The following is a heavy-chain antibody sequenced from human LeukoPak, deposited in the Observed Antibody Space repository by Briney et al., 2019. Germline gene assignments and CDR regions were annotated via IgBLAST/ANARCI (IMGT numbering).Heavy chain of an antibody. Sequence: GGSLRLSCVASGFTFGTSAMSWVRQAPGKGLEWVSAISGSGGKTYYADSVKGRFTISRDNSQNTLYLYMNSLRADDTAVYYCGKEMTSMVTVEYWGQGTLVTVSS. J-gene: IGHJ4*02. D-gene: IGHD5-18*01. CDR2: ISGSGGKT. CDR1: GFTFGTSA. V-gene: IGHV3-23*01. CDR3: GKEMTSMVTVEY.